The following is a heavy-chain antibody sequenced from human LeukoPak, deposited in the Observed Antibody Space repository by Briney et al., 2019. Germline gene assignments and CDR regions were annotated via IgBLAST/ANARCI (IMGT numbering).Heavy chain of an antibody. CDR2: ITGYGAT. D-gene: IGHD6-13*01. J-gene: IGHJ5*02. CDR1: GFTFSSYA. Sequence: TGGSLRLSCAASGFTFSSYATMWVRQAPGGGLQWVSTITGYGATFYADSVRGRFTIFRDTSMSTPFLQMNSLGAEDTAVYYCAKGAAAGKVDWFDPWGQGTLVTVSS. CDR3: AKGAAAGKVDWFDP. V-gene: IGHV3-23*01.